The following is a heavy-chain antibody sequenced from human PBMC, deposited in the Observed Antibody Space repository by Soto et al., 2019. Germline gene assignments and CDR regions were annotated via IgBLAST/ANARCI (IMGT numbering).Heavy chain of an antibody. CDR2: IKQDGSEK. D-gene: IGHD3-3*01. CDR1: GFTFISYW. V-gene: IGHV3-7*01. J-gene: IGHJ4*02. CDR3: ARAYDFWSGSDYFDY. Sequence: GVLRLSCEASGFTFISYWMSCVLQSAVKVLEWVANIKQDGSEKNYVDSVKGRFTISRDNAKNSLYLQMNSLRVEDTAVYYCARAYDFWSGSDYFDYWGQGTLVTVSS.